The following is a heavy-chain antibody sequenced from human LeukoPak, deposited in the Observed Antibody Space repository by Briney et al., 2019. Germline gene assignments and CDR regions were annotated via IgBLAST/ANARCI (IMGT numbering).Heavy chain of an antibody. V-gene: IGHV3-23*01. Sequence: GGSLRLSCAASGFTFSSYAMSWVRQAPGKGLEWVSAISGSGGSTYYADSVKGRFTISRDNSKNTLYLQMNSLRAEDTAVYYCANQHGDYVRYYYGMDVWGQGTTITVSS. CDR2: ISGSGGST. J-gene: IGHJ6*02. CDR1: GFTFSSYA. CDR3: ANQHGDYVRYYYGMDV. D-gene: IGHD4-17*01.